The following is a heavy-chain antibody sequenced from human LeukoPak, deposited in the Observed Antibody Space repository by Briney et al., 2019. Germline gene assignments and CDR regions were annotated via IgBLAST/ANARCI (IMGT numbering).Heavy chain of an antibody. CDR3: ARDGASSGXXXWFDP. D-gene: IGHD6-19*01. Sequence: ASVKVSCKASGYTFTGYYMHWVRQAPGQGLEWMGWISAYNGNTNYAQKLQGRVTMTTDTSTSTAYMELRSLRSDDTAVYYCARDGASSGXXXWFDPWGQGTLVTVSS. CDR2: ISAYNGNT. J-gene: IGHJ5*02. V-gene: IGHV1-18*04. CDR1: GYTFTGYY.